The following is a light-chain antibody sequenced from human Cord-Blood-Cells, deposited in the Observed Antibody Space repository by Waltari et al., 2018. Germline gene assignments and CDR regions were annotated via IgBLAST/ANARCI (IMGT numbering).Light chain of an antibody. CDR2: YVS. J-gene: IGLJ3*02. CDR1: SSDVGGSNY. CDR3: SSYTSSSTLG. V-gene: IGLV2-14*01. Sequence: QSALTQPASVSGSPGQSITISCTGTSSDVGGSNYVSWYQQHPGKAPKLIIYYVSNRPSGVSNRFSGSKSGNTASLTISGLQAEDEADYYCSSYTSSSTLGFGGGTKLTVL.